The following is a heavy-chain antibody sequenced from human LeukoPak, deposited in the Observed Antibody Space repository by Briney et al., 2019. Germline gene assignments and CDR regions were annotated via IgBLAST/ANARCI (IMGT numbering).Heavy chain of an antibody. CDR3: ARAYFDWQNDAFDI. CDR1: GYSISSGYY. V-gene: IGHV4-38-2*01. J-gene: IGHJ3*02. Sequence: SETLSLTCAVSGYSISSGYYWGWIRQPPGKGLEWIGSIYHSGSTYYNPSLKSRVTISVDTSKNQFSLKLSSVTAADTAVYYCARAYFDWQNDAFDIWGQGTMVTVSS. CDR2: IYHSGST. D-gene: IGHD3-9*01.